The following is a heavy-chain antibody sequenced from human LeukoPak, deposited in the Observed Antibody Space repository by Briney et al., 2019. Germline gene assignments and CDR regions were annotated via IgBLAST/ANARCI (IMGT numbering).Heavy chain of an antibody. CDR1: GGSISSYY. CDR2: IYYSGST. Sequence: SETLSLTCTVSGGSISSYYWSWIRQPPGKGLEWIGYIYYSGSTNYNPSLKSRVTISVDTSKNQFSLKLSSVTAADTAVYYCAGVGLGGYYYYYYYMDVWGKGTTVTISS. J-gene: IGHJ6*03. V-gene: IGHV4-59*01. D-gene: IGHD5-12*01. CDR3: AGVGLGGYYYYYYYMDV.